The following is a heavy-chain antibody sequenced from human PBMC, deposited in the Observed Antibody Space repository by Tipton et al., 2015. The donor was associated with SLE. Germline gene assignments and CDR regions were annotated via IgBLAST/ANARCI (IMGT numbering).Heavy chain of an antibody. Sequence: TLSLTCTVSGASIKSGSYFWTWIRQPAGKGLEWIGRMFSSGDTNYNPSLTSRLTMSVDTSKNQFSLTVNSVTAADTAVYYCGRHKTATRAFDFWGQGTLVTVSS. V-gene: IGHV4-61*02. D-gene: IGHD1-1*01. CDR1: GASIKSGSYF. J-gene: IGHJ3*01. CDR2: MFSSGDT. CDR3: GRHKTATRAFDF.